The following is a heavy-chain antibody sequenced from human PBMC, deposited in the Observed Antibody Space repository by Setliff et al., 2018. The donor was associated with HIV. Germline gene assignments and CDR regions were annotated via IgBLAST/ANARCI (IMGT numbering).Heavy chain of an antibody. V-gene: IGHV4-39*07. J-gene: IGHJ4*02. CDR2: IYYSGTS. D-gene: IGHD4-17*01. Sequence: SETLSLTCDVSGGSISSLSYYWGWIRRSPGKGLEWIGSIYYSGTSYYNPSLKSRVTISIDTSKNQFSLKLTAVTAADTAIYYCARDSHYGDYHYWGPGTLVTVSS. CDR1: GGSISSLSYY. CDR3: ARDSHYGDYHY.